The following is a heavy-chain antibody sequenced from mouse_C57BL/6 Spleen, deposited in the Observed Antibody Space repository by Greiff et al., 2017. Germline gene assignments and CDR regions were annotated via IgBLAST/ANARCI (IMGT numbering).Heavy chain of an antibody. CDR2: ISDGGSYT. J-gene: IGHJ2*01. V-gene: IGHV5-4*03. D-gene: IGHD1-1*01. Sequence: KLVESGGGLVKPGGSLKLSCAASGFTFSSYAMSWVRQTPEKRLEWVATISDGGSYTYYPDNVKGRFTISRDNAKTNLYLQMSHLKSEDTAMYYCARHYGSSFDYWGQGTTLTVSS. CDR1: GFTFSSYA. CDR3: ARHYGSSFDY.